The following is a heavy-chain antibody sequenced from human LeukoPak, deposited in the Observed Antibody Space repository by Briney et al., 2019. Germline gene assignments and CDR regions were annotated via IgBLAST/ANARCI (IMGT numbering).Heavy chain of an antibody. J-gene: IGHJ5*02. CDR2: ISYDGSNK. Sequence: GGSLRLSCAASGFTFSSYGMHWVRQAPGKGLGWVAVISYDGSNKYYADSVKGRFTISRDNSKNTLYLQMNSLRAEDTAVYYGAKDEVADILTGLNWFDPWGQGTLVTVSS. V-gene: IGHV3-30*18. D-gene: IGHD3-9*01. CDR1: GFTFSSYG. CDR3: AKDEVADILTGLNWFDP.